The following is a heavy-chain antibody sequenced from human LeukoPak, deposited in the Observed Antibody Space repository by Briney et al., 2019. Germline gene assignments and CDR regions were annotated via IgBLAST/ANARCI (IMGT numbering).Heavy chain of an antibody. D-gene: IGHD6-6*01. CDR2: IYPGDSDT. J-gene: IGHJ4*02. Sequence: GESLKISCKGSGYSFTNYWIGWVRQMPGKGLDWMGIIYPGDSDTRYSPSFQGQVTISADKSTSTAFLQWSSLKASDSAMYYCARSTQQLVAPHFDYGGQGTLVTVSS. CDR1: GYSFTNYW. V-gene: IGHV5-51*01. CDR3: ARSTQQLVAPHFDY.